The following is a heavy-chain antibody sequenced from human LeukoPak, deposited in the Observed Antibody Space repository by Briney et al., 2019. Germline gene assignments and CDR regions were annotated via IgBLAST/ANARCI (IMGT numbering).Heavy chain of an antibody. CDR2: IYYSGST. V-gene: IGHV4-59*01. D-gene: IGHD6-13*01. CDR3: ARGLAAAGTIDY. J-gene: IGHJ4*02. CDR1: GGSISSYY. Sequence: SETLSLTCTVSGGSISSYYWSWIRQPPGKGREWIGYIYYSGSTNYNPSLKSRVTISVDTSKNQFSLKLSSVTAADTAVYYCARGLAAAGTIDYWGQGTLVTVSS.